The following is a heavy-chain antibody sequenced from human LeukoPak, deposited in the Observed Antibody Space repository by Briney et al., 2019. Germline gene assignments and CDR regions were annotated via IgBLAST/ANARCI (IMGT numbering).Heavy chain of an antibody. J-gene: IGHJ4*02. CDR2: IYYSGST. CDR3: ARHDALYYYYGSGRVSYFDY. Sequence: SETLSLTCTVSGGSIRSSTYYGGWIRQPPGKGLDWIGSIYYSGSTYYNPSLKSRVTISADTSKIQFSLKLSSVTAADTAVYYCARHDALYYYYGSGRVSYFDYWGQGTLVTVSS. V-gene: IGHV4-39*01. CDR1: GGSIRSSTYY. D-gene: IGHD3-10*01.